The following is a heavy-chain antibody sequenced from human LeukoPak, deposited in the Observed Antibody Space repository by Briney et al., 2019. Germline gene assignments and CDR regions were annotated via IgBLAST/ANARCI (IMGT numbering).Heavy chain of an antibody. CDR2: INPNSGGT. CDR3: ANSPMVRGVTGWFDP. J-gene: IGHJ5*02. D-gene: IGHD3-10*01. CDR1: GYTFTGYY. V-gene: IGHV1-2*02. Sequence: EASVKVSCKASGYTFTGYYMHWVRQAPGPGLEWMGWINPNSGGTNYAQKYQGRVTMTMDTSISTAYMELSRLRSDDTAVYYCANSPMVRGVTGWFDPWGQGTLVTVSS.